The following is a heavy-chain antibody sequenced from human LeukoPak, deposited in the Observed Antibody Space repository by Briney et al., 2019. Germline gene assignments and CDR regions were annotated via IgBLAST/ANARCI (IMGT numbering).Heavy chain of an antibody. CDR1: GFTFSSYA. CDR2: ISYDGSNK. J-gene: IGHJ6*02. D-gene: IGHD3-22*01. CDR3: ARDQAYYDSSGYYQGYYGMDV. V-gene: IGHV3-30*04. Sequence: GGPLRLSCAASGFTFSSYAMHWVRQAPGKGLEWVAVISYDGSNKYYADSVKGRFTISRDNSKNTLYLQMNSLRAEDTAVYYCARDQAYYDSSGYYQGYYGMDVWGQGTTVTVSS.